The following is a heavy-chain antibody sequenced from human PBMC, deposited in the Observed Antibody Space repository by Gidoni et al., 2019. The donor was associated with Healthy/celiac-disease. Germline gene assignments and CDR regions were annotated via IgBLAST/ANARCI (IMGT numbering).Heavy chain of an antibody. Sequence: EVQLVESGGGLVKPGGYLRPPCAAFGLTFRNAWWSWVRQAPGKGLEWVGRIKSKTDGGTTDYAAPVKGRFTISRDDSKNTLYLQMNSLKTEDTAVYYCTTEVSVATILSDYFDYWGQGTLVTVSS. CDR2: IKSKTDGGTT. CDR3: TTEVSVATILSDYFDY. J-gene: IGHJ4*02. CDR1: GLTFRNAW. D-gene: IGHD5-12*01. V-gene: IGHV3-15*01.